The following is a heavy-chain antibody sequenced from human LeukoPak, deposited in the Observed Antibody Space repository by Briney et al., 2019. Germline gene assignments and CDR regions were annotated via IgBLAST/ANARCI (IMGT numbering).Heavy chain of an antibody. CDR1: GFTFSSYA. CDR2: ISGSGGST. CDR3: AKDTGRSSGWNDY. V-gene: IGHV3-23*01. J-gene: IGHJ4*02. Sequence: GGSLRLSCAAPGFTFSSYAMSWVRQAPGKGLEWVSAISGSGGSTYYADSVKGRFTISRDNSKNMLYLQMNSLRAEDTAVYYCAKDTGRSSGWNDYWGQGTLVTVSS. D-gene: IGHD6-19*01.